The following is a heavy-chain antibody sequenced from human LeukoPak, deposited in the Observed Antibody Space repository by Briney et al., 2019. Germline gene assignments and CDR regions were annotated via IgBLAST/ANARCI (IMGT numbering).Heavy chain of an antibody. J-gene: IGHJ4*02. Sequence: PGGPLRLSCAASGFTFSSYSMNWVRQAPGKGLEWVSSISSSSSYIYYADSVKGRFTISRDNAKNSLYLQMNSLRAEDTAVYYCARARRYSSSWYWFDYWGQGTLVTVSS. V-gene: IGHV3-21*01. CDR2: ISSSSSYI. D-gene: IGHD6-13*01. CDR1: GFTFSSYS. CDR3: ARARRYSSSWYWFDY.